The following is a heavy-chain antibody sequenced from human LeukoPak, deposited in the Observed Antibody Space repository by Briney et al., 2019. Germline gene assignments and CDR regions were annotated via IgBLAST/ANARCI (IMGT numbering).Heavy chain of an antibody. CDR1: GGSISSYY. J-gene: IGHJ1*01. D-gene: IGHD6-13*01. V-gene: IGHV4-59*08. Sequence: PSETLSLTCTVSGGSISSYYWSWIRQPPGKGLEWIGYIYYSGSTNYNPSLKSRVTISVDTSKNQFSLRLTSVTAADAAVYYCARGGGSTWTQRGYFQHWGQGTLVTVSS. CDR3: ARGGGSTWTQRGYFQH. CDR2: IYYSGST.